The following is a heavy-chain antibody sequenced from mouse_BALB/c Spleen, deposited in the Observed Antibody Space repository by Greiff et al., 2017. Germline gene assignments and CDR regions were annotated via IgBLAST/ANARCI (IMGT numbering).Heavy chain of an antibody. CDR2: ISYSGST. CDR1: GDSITSGY. D-gene: IGHD3-3*01. CDR3: ARSGVGQDWLAY. J-gene: IGHJ3*01. Sequence: EVMLVESGPSLVKPSQTLSLTCSVTGDSITSGYWNWIRKFPGNKLEYMGYISYSGSTYYNPSLKSRISITRDTSKNQYYLQLNSVTTEDTATYYCARSGVGQDWLAYWGQGTLVTVSA. V-gene: IGHV3-8*02.